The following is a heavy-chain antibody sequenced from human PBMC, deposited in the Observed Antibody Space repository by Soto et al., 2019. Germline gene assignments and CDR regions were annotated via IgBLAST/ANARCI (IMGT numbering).Heavy chain of an antibody. CDR2: ISSSSSYI. V-gene: IGHV3-21*01. CDR1: GFTFSSCS. J-gene: IGHJ6*02. CDR3: ARGGIAAGYYGMDV. D-gene: IGHD6-13*01. Sequence: GGSLRLSCAASGFTFSSCSMNWVRQAPGKGLEWVSSISSSSSYIYYADSVKGRFTISRDNAKNSLYLQMNSLRAEDTAVYYCARGGIAAGYYGMDVWGQGTTVTAP.